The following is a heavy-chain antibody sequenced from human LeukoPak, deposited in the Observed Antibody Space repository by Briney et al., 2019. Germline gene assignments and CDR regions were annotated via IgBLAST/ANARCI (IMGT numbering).Heavy chain of an antibody. CDR1: GYTFTNYA. CDR3: TRGIWSSHNKDYYFDY. V-gene: IGHV1-3*01. CDR2: INAGNGNT. D-gene: IGHD2-2*01. J-gene: IGHJ4*02. Sequence: ASVKISCKASGYTFTNYAMNWVRQAPGQRLEWMGWINAGNGNTKSSQRFQDRVTITRDTSASTAYMELNSLRSEDTAVYYCTRGIWSSHNKDYYFDYWAREAWSPSPQ.